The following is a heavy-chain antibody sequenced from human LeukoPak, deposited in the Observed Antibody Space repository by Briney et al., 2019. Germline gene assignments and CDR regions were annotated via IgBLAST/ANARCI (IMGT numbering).Heavy chain of an antibody. D-gene: IGHD3-3*01. CDR1: GGTFSSYA. CDR2: IIPILGIA. CDR3: ARGRYYDFWSGYYTAASYFDY. Sequence: SVKVSCKASGGTFSSYAISWVRQAPGQGLEWMGRIIPILGIANYAQKFQGRVTMTRNTSISTAYMELSSLRSEDTAVYYCARGRYYDFWSGYYTAASYFDYWGQGTLVTVSS. V-gene: IGHV1-69*04. J-gene: IGHJ4*02.